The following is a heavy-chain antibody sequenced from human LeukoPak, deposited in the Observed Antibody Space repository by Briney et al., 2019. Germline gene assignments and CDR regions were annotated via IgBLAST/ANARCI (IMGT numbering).Heavy chain of an antibody. D-gene: IGHD3-9*01. Sequence: ASVKVSCKASGYTFTGYYMHWVRQAPGQGLEWMGWINPNTGGTNYAQKFQGRVTMTRDTSISTAYMELSRLRSDDTAVYYCARDFWRYDILTGYYPQESAFDIWGQGTMVTVSS. CDR3: ARDFWRYDILTGYYPQESAFDI. J-gene: IGHJ3*02. V-gene: IGHV1-2*02. CDR2: INPNTGGT. CDR1: GYTFTGYY.